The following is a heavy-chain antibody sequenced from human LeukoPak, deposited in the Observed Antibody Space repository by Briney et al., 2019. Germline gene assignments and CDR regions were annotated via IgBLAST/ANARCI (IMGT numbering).Heavy chain of an antibody. D-gene: IGHD6-13*01. Sequence: GGSLRLSCAASGFTFSNFWMSWVRQAPGKGLEWVANIKQDGSEIYYVDSVKGRFTISRDNAKKSLYLQMNSLRVEDTAVYYCARGAGSSWYFYFDYWGQGTLVTVSS. CDR1: GFTFSNFW. V-gene: IGHV3-7*03. J-gene: IGHJ4*02. CDR3: ARGAGSSWYFYFDY. CDR2: IKQDGSEI.